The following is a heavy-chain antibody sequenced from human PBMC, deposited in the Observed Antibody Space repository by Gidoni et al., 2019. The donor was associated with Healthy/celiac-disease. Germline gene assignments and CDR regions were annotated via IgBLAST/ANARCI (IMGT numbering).Heavy chain of an antibody. Sequence: QVQLVQSGAEVKKPGSSVKVPCKASGGHFSSSAISWVRQAPGQGLEWMGGIIPIFGTANYAQKFQGRVTITADESTSTAYMELSSLRSEDTAVYYCATWPGVPAAREGGMDVWGQGTTVTVSS. V-gene: IGHV1-69*01. CDR2: IIPIFGTA. CDR1: GGHFSSSA. J-gene: IGHJ6*02. CDR3: ATWPGVPAAREGGMDV. D-gene: IGHD2-2*01.